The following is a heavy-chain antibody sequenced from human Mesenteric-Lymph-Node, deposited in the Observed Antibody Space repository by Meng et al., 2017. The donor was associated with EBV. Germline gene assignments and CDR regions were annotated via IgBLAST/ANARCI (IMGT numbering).Heavy chain of an antibody. CDR3: VKTGIAVAGALDS. J-gene: IGHJ5*01. D-gene: IGHD6-19*01. CDR2: ISSSSDSI. Sequence: QGQLVESGGGFVKPGGFSRLSCGASGFSFSDYYMSWIRQAPGKGLEWVSYISSSSDSIKYADSVKGRFTTSRDNAENSLYLQMNSLRAEDTAVYYCVKTGIAVAGALDSWGRGTLVTVSS. CDR1: GFSFSDYY. V-gene: IGHV3-11*01.